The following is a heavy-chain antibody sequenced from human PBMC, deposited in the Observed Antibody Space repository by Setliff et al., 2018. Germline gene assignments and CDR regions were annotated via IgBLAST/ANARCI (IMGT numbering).Heavy chain of an antibody. CDR1: DGSISNYY. CDR2: IYTSGST. D-gene: IGHD1-26*01. J-gene: IGHJ3*02. CDR3: ARKGISALSGAFDM. V-gene: IGHV4-4*07. Sequence: SETLSLTCTVSDGSISNYYWSWIRQPAGKGLEWIGRIYTSGSTNYNPSLKSRVTMSVDTSKNQFSLKLSSVTAADTAVYYCARKGISALSGAFDMWGQGTMVTISS.